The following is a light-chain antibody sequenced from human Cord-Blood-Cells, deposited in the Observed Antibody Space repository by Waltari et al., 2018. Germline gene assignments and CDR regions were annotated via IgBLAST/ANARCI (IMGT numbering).Light chain of an antibody. V-gene: IGLV2-14*01. J-gene: IGLJ2*01. CDR3: RSKTSQSTLGV. CDR1: SSDVGGYNY. CDR2: DVS. Sequence: QSALTQPASVSGSPGQSITISCTGTSSDVGGYNYVSWYQQHPGKAPKLMIYDVSNRPSGVSNRFSGSKSGNHGSLNNFWAQAEDEADYLRRSKTSQSTLGVFGRGTKLTVL.